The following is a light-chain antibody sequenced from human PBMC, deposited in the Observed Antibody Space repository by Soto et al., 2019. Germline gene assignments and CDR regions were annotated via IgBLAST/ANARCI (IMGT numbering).Light chain of an antibody. Sequence: QSVLTQPASVSGSPGQSIAISCTGTNSDVGGYNYVSWYQHHPGKAPKLIIYEVSNRPSGVSNRFSGSKSGNTASLTISGLQAEDEADYYCSSYTISTTWVFGGGTQVTVL. CDR3: SSYTISTTWV. V-gene: IGLV2-14*01. J-gene: IGLJ3*02. CDR1: NSDVGGYNY. CDR2: EVS.